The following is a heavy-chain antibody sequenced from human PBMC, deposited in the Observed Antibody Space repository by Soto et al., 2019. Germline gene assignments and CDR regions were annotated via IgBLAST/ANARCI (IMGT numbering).Heavy chain of an antibody. CDR1: GYTCTSYV. CDR2: INAGNANT. CDR3: AREATTAYYYGMDV. J-gene: IGHJ6*02. V-gene: IGHV1-3*01. D-gene: IGHD1-7*01. Sequence: QVQLVQCGAEVKKPGASVKVSCKASGYTCTSYVMYWVRQAPGQRLEWMGWINAGNANTKYSQNFQGRVTITRDTSASTAYMELSSLRSEDTAVYYCAREATTAYYYGMDVWGQGTTVTVSS.